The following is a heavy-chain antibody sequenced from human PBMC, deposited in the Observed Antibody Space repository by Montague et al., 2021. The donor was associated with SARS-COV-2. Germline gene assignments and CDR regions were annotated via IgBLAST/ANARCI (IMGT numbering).Heavy chain of an antibody. CDR1: GDSITNNIDS. CDR2: IYYTGNT. D-gene: IGHD3-22*01. Sequence: SETLSLTCTVSGDSITNNIDSWAWIRQPPGKGLEWIGSIYYTGNTYYXXXLKSRVTISVVTSKNHFSLKLSSVTAAETAVYYCARLERYFDSSGSPSAFGFWGQGTKVTVSS. CDR3: ARLERYFDSSGSPSAFGF. J-gene: IGHJ3*01. V-gene: IGHV4-39*02.